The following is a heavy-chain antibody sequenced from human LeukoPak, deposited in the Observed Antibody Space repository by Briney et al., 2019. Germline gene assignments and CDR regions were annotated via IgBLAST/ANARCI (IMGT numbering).Heavy chain of an antibody. CDR1: GGSISSGSYS. V-gene: IGHV4-30-2*01. CDR3: ARVRVDTAKIDAFDI. Sequence: PSETLSLTCAVSGGSISSGSYSWSWIRQPPGKGLEWIGYIYPRGSTYYNPSLKSRVTISVDKSKNQFSLKLSSVTAADTAVYYCARVRVDTAKIDAFDIWGQGTMVTVSS. J-gene: IGHJ3*02. D-gene: IGHD5-18*01. CDR2: IYPRGST.